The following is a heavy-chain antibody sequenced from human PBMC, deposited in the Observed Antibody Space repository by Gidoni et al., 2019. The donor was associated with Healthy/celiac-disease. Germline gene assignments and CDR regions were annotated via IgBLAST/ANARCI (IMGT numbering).Heavy chain of an antibody. J-gene: IGHJ4*02. V-gene: IGHV1-46*03. CDR2: INPSGCST. Sequence: QVQLVQSGAEVKKPGASVKVSCKAYGYTFTSYYMHGVRQAPGQGLEWMGIINPSGCSTIYAQKFQGRVTMTRDTSTSTCYMELSSLRSDDTAVYYCASGSMIVVAPNDYWGQGTLVTVSS. CDR3: ASGSMIVVAPNDY. D-gene: IGHD3-22*01. CDR1: GYTFTSYY.